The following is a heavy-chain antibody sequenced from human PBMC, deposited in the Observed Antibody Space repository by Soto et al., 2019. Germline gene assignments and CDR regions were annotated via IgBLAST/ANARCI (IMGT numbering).Heavy chain of an antibody. Sequence: GGSLRLSCEASGFTCISYGMHWVRQAPGKGLEWVSDINSDGSTTFYADSVKGRFTISRDNAKNTLYLQMNSLRDEDTAVYYCARVDTAMVTDYWGQGTLVTVSS. J-gene: IGHJ4*02. CDR1: GFTCISYG. V-gene: IGHV3-74*01. D-gene: IGHD5-18*01. CDR2: INSDGSTT. CDR3: ARVDTAMVTDY.